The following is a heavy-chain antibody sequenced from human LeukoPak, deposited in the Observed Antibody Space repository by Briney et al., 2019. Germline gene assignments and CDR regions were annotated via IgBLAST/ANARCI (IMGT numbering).Heavy chain of an antibody. D-gene: IGHD3-22*01. J-gene: IGHJ5*02. CDR1: GFTFDDYA. CDR2: IGTAGDT. Sequence: GRSLRLSCAASGFTFDDYAMHWVRQATGKGLEWVSAIGTAGDTYYPGSVKGRFTISRENAKNSLYLQMNSLRAGDTAVYYCARGYYDTWGQGTLVTVSS. V-gene: IGHV3-13*01. CDR3: ARGYYDT.